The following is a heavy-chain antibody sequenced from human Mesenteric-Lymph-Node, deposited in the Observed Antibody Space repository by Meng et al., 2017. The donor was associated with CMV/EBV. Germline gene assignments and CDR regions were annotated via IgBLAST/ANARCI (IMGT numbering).Heavy chain of an antibody. D-gene: IGHD3-22*01. J-gene: IGHJ4*02. CDR2: ISSSSSYI. CDR3: ARDSYSYDSSEFDY. CDR1: GFTFSDYY. V-gene: IGHV3-21*01. Sequence: ETLSLTCAASGFTFSDYYMNWVRQAPGKGLEWVSSISSSSSYIYYADSVKGRFTISRDNAKNSLYLQMNSLRAEDTAVYYCARDSYSYDSSEFDYWGQGTLVTVSS.